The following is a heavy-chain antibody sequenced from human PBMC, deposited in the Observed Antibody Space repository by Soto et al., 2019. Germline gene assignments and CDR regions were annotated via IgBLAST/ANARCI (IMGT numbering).Heavy chain of an antibody. CDR2: ISAYNGNT. CDR1: GYTFTSYG. CDR3: ARGTQYSSSSLYYYYGMDV. V-gene: IGHV1-18*01. Sequence: ASVKVSCKASGYTFTSYGISWARQAPGQGLEWMGWISAYNGNTNYAQKLQGRVTMTTDTSTSTAYMELRSLRSDDTAVYYCARGTQYSSSSLYYYYGMDVWGQGTTVTVS. D-gene: IGHD6-6*01. J-gene: IGHJ6*02.